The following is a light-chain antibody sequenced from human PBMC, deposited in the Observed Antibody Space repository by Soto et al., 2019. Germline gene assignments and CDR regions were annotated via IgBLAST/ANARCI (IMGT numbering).Light chain of an antibody. J-gene: IGKJ3*01. Sequence: DIQMTQSPSSVSASVGDRVTITCRASQGISRLAWYQQKPGKAPNLVIYAASTLQSGVPSRFSGSGSGTDFTLTISRLQPEDSATYYCQQASSFPRTFGPGTKVDIK. CDR1: QGISR. V-gene: IGKV1-12*01. CDR2: AAS. CDR3: QQASSFPRT.